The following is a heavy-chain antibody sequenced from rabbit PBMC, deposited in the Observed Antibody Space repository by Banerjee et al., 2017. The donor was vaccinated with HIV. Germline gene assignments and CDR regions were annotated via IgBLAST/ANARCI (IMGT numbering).Heavy chain of an antibody. D-gene: IGHD4-1*01. CDR2: IDPIFGST. CDR3: ARDLAGVIGWNFNL. J-gene: IGHJ4*01. V-gene: IGHV1S47*01. Sequence: EESGGDLVKPEGSLTLTCTASGFDFSSYGVSWVRQAPGKGLEWIGYIDPIFGSTDYASWVNGRFTISSHNAQNTLYLQLNSLTAADTATYFCARDLAGVIGWNFNLWGPGTLVTVS. CDR1: GFDFSSYG.